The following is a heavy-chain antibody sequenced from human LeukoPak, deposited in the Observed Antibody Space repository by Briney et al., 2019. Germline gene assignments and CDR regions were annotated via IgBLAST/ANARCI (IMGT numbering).Heavy chain of an antibody. CDR1: GFTFSSYS. Sequence: GGSLRLSCAASGFTFSSYSMNWVRQAPGKGLEWVSVIYSGGSTYYADSVKGRFTISRDNSKNTLYLQMNSLGAEDTAVYYCARSVYGDYWGQGTLSPSPQ. D-gene: IGHD5/OR15-5a*01. CDR2: IYSGGST. CDR3: ARSVYGDY. V-gene: IGHV3-53*01. J-gene: IGHJ4*02.